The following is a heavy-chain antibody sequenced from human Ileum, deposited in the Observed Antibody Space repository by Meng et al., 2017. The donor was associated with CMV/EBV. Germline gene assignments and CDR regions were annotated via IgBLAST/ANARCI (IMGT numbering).Heavy chain of an antibody. Sequence: QVTLRGPAPGHVMSPPPLSSTCSSLVDTVRRGTNHWRWFRPTAGKGLEWIGQIYINGISYYNPSLESRLTISVDTSKNEFSLKLSSVTAADTAVYYCASYLAGDGGRGSWGQGILVTVSS. CDR2: IYINGIS. CDR1: VDTVRRGTNH. D-gene: IGHD3-16*01. J-gene: IGHJ5*02. CDR3: ASYLAGDGGRGS. V-gene: IGHV4-61*02.